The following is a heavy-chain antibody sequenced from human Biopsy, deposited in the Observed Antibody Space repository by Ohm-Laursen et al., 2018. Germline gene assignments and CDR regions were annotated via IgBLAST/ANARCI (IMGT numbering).Heavy chain of an antibody. J-gene: IGHJ5*02. Sequence: ASVKVSCKPSGYTFTGYHVHWVRQAPGQGLEWMGWINAKTGDTNYAQKFQGKVTMTRDTSISTAYVDLSSLRSDDTAVYYCTRGGYYYDSLAYYYWFDPWGQGTLVTVSS. CDR3: TRGGYYYDSLAYYYWFDP. CDR2: INAKTGDT. V-gene: IGHV1-2*02. D-gene: IGHD3-22*01. CDR1: GYTFTGYH.